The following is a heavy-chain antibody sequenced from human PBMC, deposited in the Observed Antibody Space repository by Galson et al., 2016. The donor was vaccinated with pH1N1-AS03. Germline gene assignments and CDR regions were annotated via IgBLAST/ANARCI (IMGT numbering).Heavy chain of an antibody. CDR2: FDPSTGSS. J-gene: IGHJ3*02. CDR1: GYSFTDYY. CDR3: SRQPSFYDTSGLPDAFDI. D-gene: IGHD3-22*01. Sequence: SVKVSCKASGYSFTDYYIHWVRQAPGLGLDWMGRFDPSTGSSKYAQQFLDRSIMTRDTSISTAYMELSRLTSDDTAIYYCSRQPSFYDTSGLPDAFDIWGQGTMVTVSS. V-gene: IGHV1-2*06.